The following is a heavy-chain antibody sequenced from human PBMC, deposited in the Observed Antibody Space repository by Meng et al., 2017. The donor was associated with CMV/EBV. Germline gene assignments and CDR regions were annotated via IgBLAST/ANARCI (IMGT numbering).Heavy chain of an antibody. D-gene: IGHD2-2*02. Sequence: SQTLSLTCAVYGGSFSGYYWSWIRQPPGKGLEWIGEINHSGSTNYNPSLKSRVTISVDTSKNQFSLKLSSVTAADTAVYYCARGVRPGYCSSTSCYTGRPFHYYYYGMDVWGQGTTVTVS. CDR3: ARGVRPGYCSSTSCYTGRPFHYYYYGMDV. V-gene: IGHV4-34*01. CDR1: GGSFSGYY. CDR2: INHSGST. J-gene: IGHJ6*02.